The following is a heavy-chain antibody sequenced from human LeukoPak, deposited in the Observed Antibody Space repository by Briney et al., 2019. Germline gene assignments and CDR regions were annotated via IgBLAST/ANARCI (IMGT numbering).Heavy chain of an antibody. J-gene: IGHJ4*02. Sequence: SVKVSCKASGGTFSSYAISWVRQAPGQGLERMGGIIPIFGTANYAQKFQGRVTITADESTSTAYMELSSLRSEDTAVYYCARDPDGMAYCGGDCYYGYWGQGTLVTVSS. V-gene: IGHV1-69*13. CDR1: GGTFSSYA. CDR3: ARDPDGMAYCGGDCYYGY. D-gene: IGHD2-21*02. CDR2: IIPIFGTA.